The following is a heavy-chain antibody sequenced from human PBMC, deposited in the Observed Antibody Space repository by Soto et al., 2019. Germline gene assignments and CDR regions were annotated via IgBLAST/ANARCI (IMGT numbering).Heavy chain of an antibody. J-gene: IGHJ3*02. D-gene: IGHD3-22*01. CDR1: GYTFTDRY. V-gene: IGHV1-45*02. CDR3: AGETYYYDRSGSPHAFHI. CDR2: ITPFNGNT. Sequence: SVNFSVNASGYTFTDRYLHWVRPAPGQALDCIGWITPFNGNTNYAQKFQDRVTITRDRSMSTSYMELSSLRSEDTAMYYCAGETYYYDRSGSPHAFHIWGQATMFNVSS.